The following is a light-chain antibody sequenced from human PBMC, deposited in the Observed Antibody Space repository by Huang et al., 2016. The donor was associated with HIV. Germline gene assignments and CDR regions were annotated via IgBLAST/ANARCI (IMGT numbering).Light chain of an antibody. V-gene: IGKV2-28*01. CDR1: QSLLHSKGSNY. CDR3: MQGLQSWT. J-gene: IGKJ1*01. CDR2: LCS. Sequence: DIVMVQSPVSLSVTPGEAASITCRSSQSLLHSKGSNYLDWYRQKPGQSPQLLIYLCSTRAAGVPDRFSGGGSGTDFTLKINRVEADDVGVYYCMQGLQSWTFGQGTKVEI.